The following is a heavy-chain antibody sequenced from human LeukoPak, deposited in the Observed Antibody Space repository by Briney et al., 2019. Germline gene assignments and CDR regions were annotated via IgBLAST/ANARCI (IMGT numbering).Heavy chain of an antibody. Sequence: GGSLRLSCAASGFTFSSYAMHWVRQAPGKGLEWVAVISYDGSNKYYADSVKGRFTISRDNSKNTLYLQMNSLRAEDTAVYYCARGSSDDFWSGYAYNYGMDVWGQGTTVTVSS. CDR1: GFTFSSYA. V-gene: IGHV3-30-3*01. D-gene: IGHD3-3*01. J-gene: IGHJ6*02. CDR3: ARGSSDDFWSGYAYNYGMDV. CDR2: ISYDGSNK.